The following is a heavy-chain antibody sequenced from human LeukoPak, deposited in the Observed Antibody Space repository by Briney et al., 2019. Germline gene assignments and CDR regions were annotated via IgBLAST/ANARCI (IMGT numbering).Heavy chain of an antibody. CDR1: GGSISSYY. D-gene: IGHD5-12*01. J-gene: IGHJ4*02. V-gene: IGHV4-59*01. Sequence: SETLSLTCTVSGGSISSYYWSWIRQPPGKGLEWIGYIYYIGSTNYNPSLKSRVTISVDTSKNQFSLKLSSVTAADTAVYYCAREGPFAATIKSFDYWGQGTLVTVSS. CDR2: IYYIGST. CDR3: AREGPFAATIKSFDY.